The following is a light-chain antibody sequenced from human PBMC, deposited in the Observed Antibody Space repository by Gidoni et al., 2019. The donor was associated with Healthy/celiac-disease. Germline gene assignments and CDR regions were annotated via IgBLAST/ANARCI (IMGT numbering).Light chain of an antibody. J-gene: IGKJ1*01. CDR1: QSVSSY. Sequence: EIVLTQSPATLSLSPGERATLSCRASQSVSSYLAWYQQKPGQAPMLLIDDASTRATGIPARFSGSGSGTDFTLTISSLEPEDFAVYYCQQRSNWPGTFGQGTKVEIK. CDR2: DAS. CDR3: QQRSNWPGT. V-gene: IGKV3-11*01.